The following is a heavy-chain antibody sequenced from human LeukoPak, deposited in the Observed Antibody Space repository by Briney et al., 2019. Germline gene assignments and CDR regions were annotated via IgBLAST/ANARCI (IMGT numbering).Heavy chain of an antibody. D-gene: IGHD4/OR15-4a*01. Sequence: GGFLRLSCAASGFTFSNYNMNWVRRAPGKGLEWVSSISGKSNNIYYADSVKGRFTISRDNTKNSLYLQMNSLRAEDTAMYYCVRIPNGANFPNWFDPRGQGTLVTVSS. CDR1: GFTFSNYN. V-gene: IGHV3-21*01. J-gene: IGHJ5*02. CDR3: VRIPNGANFPNWFDP. CDR2: ISGKSNNI.